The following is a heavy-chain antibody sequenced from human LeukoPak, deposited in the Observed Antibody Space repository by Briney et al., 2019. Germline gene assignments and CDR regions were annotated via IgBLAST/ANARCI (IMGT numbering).Heavy chain of an antibody. V-gene: IGHV1-8*01. Sequence: ASVKVSCKASGYTFTSYDINWVRQATGQGLEWMGWMNPNSGNTGYAQKFQGRVTMTRNTSISTAYTELSSLRSEDTAVYYCARMSSSWYSTSYDYWGQGTLVTVSS. J-gene: IGHJ4*02. CDR2: MNPNSGNT. D-gene: IGHD6-13*01. CDR3: ARMSSSWYSTSYDY. CDR1: GYTFTSYD.